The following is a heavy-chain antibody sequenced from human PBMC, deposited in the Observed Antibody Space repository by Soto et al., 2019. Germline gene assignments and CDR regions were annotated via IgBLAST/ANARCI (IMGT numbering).Heavy chain of an antibody. Sequence: ASVKVSCKASGYTFTSYYMHWVRQAPGQGLEWMGIINPSGGSTSYAQKFQGRVTMTRDTSTSTVYMELSSLRSEDTAVYYCARDVKVVVAATDAFDIWGQGTMVTVS. CDR1: GYTFTSYY. J-gene: IGHJ3*02. D-gene: IGHD2-15*01. CDR2: INPSGGST. CDR3: ARDVKVVVAATDAFDI. V-gene: IGHV1-46*01.